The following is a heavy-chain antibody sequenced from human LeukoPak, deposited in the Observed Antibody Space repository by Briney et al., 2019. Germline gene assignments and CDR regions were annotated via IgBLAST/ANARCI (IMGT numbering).Heavy chain of an antibody. CDR3: ARVTYYGMDV. CDR2: IPYDGSNK. V-gene: IGHV3-30*04. J-gene: IGHJ6*02. Sequence: AGGSLRLSCAASGFIFSNFAMSWVRQAPGKGLEWVAVIPYDGSNKYYADSVKGRFTISRDNSKNTLYLQMNSLRAEDTAVYYCARVTYYGMDVWGQGTTVTVSS. CDR1: GFIFSNFA.